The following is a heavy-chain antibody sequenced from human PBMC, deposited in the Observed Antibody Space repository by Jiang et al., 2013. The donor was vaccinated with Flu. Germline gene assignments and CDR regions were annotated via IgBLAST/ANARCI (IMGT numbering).Heavy chain of an antibody. J-gene: IGHJ4*02. D-gene: IGHD3-22*01. CDR3: ARTTHDSSGYYYFDY. CDR2: IYPGDSDT. Sequence: WVRQMPGKGLEWMGIIYPGDSDTRYSPSFQGQVTISADKSISTAYLQWSSLKASDTAMYYCARTTHDSSGYYYFDYWGQGTLVTVSS. V-gene: IGHV5-51*01.